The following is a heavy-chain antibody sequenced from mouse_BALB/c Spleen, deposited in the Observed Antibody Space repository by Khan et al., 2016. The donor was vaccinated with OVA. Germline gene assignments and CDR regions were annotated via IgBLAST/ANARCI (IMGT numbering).Heavy chain of an antibody. Sequence: QIQLVQSGPEVKRPGETVKISCKASGYTFTTFGMNWVRQAPGKGLKWMGWIYTYTGEPTYADDFKGRFAFSLETSASFAYLQINNLKNDDTATYFCRRVGMNETMASWGQGTSVTVSS. CDR3: RRVGMNETMAS. CDR1: GYTFTTFG. J-gene: IGHJ4*01. V-gene: IGHV9-3-1*01. CDR2: IYTYTGEP.